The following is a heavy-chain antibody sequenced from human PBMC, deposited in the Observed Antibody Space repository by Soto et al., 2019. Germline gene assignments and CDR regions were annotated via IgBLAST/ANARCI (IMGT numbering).Heavy chain of an antibody. CDR1: GFTFSSYW. CDR3: ARGTRGDLDY. V-gene: IGHV3-7*04. D-gene: IGHD2-21*01. J-gene: IGHJ4*02. CDR2: INQDGSDK. Sequence: EVQLVESGGGLVQPGGSLRLSCAASGFTFSSYWMTWVRLAPGKGLEWVANINQDGSDKYYVDSVKGRFTISRDSAKNSLYLQMKSLRAEDTAVYYCARGTRGDLDYWGQGTLVTVSS.